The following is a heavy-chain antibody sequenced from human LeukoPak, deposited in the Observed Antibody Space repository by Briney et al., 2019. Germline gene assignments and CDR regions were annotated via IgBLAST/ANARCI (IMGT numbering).Heavy chain of an antibody. J-gene: IGHJ4*02. Sequence: SETLSLTCTVSGGSISSYYWSWIRQPPGKGLEWIGYIYYSGSTNYNPSLKSRVTISVDTSKNQFSLRLSSVTAADTALYYCARAPWVGNYFEYWGQGTLVTVSS. CDR3: ARAPWVGNYFEY. V-gene: IGHV4-59*08. CDR2: IYYSGST. CDR1: GGSISSYY. D-gene: IGHD3-3*01.